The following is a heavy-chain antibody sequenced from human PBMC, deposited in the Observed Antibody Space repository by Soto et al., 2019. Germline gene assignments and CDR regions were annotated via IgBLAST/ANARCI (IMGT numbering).Heavy chain of an antibody. CDR1: GASISNFY. CDR2: IYTSGNT. CDR3: VRGTFDY. Sequence: PSETLSLTCTVSGASISNFYWSWIRQPAGKGLEWIGRIYTSGNTNYNPSLKSRVTMSVDTSKHQFSLKLKSVTAADTAVYYCVRGTFDYWGQGILVTVPS. V-gene: IGHV4-4*07. J-gene: IGHJ4*02. D-gene: IGHD1-1*01.